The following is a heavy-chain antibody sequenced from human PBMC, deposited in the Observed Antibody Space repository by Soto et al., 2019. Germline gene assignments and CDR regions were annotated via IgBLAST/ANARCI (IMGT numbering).Heavy chain of an antibody. D-gene: IGHD2-21*01. CDR2: INHDNGNT. Sequence: ASVKVSCKASGYTFTRYTMNWVRQAPGQRLEWMGWINHDNGNTKSSQKFQDRVIITRDTAASTAYMDLSSLGSEDTAVYYCARGIATGQLDPWGQGTLVTVSS. CDR1: GYTFTRYT. CDR3: ARGIATGQLDP. J-gene: IGHJ5*02. V-gene: IGHV1-3*01.